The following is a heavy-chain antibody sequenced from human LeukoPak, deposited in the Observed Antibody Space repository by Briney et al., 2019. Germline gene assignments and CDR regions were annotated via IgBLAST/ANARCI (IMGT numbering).Heavy chain of an antibody. V-gene: IGHV3-53*01. CDR1: GFTVSSNY. CDR3: AGKDSSSWKY. J-gene: IGHJ4*02. D-gene: IGHD6-13*01. CDR2: IYSGGST. Sequence: PGGSLRLSYAASGFTVSSNYMSWIRQAPGKGLEWVSVIYSGGSTYYADSVKGRFTISRDNSKNTLYLQMNSLRADDTAVYYCAGKDSSSWKYWGQGTLVTVSS.